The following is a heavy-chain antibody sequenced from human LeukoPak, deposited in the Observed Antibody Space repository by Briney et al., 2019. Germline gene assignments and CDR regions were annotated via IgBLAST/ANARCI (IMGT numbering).Heavy chain of an antibody. CDR3: ARLEGPDWNYRVGGAFDI. CDR1: GYTFTGYY. D-gene: IGHD1-7*01. J-gene: IGHJ3*02. V-gene: IGHV1-2*02. Sequence: ASVKVSCKASGYTFTGYYMHWVRQAPGQGLEWMGWINPNSGGTNYAQKFQGRVTMTRDTSISTAYMELSRLRSDDTAVYYCARLEGPDWNYRVGGAFDIWGQGTMVTVSS. CDR2: INPNSGGT.